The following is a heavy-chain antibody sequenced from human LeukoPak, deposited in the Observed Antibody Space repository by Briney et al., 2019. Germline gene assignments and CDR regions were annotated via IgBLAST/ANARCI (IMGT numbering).Heavy chain of an antibody. CDR2: INSDGSST. D-gene: IGHD6-19*01. CDR3: AREDSNGWFSAY. CDR1: GFTFSSYW. J-gene: IGHJ4*02. Sequence: GGSLRLSCAASGFTFSSYWMYWVRQVPGKGLVWVSRINSDGSSTSDADSVKGRFTISRDNAKNTLYLQMNSLRAEDTAVYYCAREDSNGWFSAYWGQGTLVTVSS. V-gene: IGHV3-74*01.